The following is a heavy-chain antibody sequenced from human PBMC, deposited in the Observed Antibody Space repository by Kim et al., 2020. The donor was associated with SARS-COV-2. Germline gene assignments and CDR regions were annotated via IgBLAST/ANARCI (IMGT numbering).Heavy chain of an antibody. J-gene: IGHJ6*02. V-gene: IGHV4-39*02. CDR1: GGSISSSFYY. CDR3: AIESTTMDHYYYYGMDV. CDR2: IYYSGST. D-gene: IGHD5-18*01. Sequence: SETLSLTCTVSGGSISSSFYYWGWIRQPPGKGLEWIGNIYYSGSTYYNPSHKSRVTISVDTSKNQFSLKLSSVPTADTGVYYCAIESTTMDHYYYYGMDVWGQGTPVTVSS.